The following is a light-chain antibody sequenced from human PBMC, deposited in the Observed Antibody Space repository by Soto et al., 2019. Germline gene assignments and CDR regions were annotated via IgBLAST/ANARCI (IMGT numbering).Light chain of an antibody. J-gene: IGKJ4*01. CDR2: DAS. V-gene: IGKV3D-20*02. CDR1: QSVSSSS. CDR3: QQRSNWTLT. Sequence: EIVLTQSPGTPSLSPGERATLSCRASQSVSSSSLAWYQQRPGQAPRLLIYDASNTATGIPARFSGSGSGTDFNLTISRLETEDFAVYYCQQRSNWTLTFGGGTKLDIK.